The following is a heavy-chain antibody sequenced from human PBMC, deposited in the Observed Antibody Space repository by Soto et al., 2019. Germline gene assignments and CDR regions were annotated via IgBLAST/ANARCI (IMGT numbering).Heavy chain of an antibody. Sequence: PSETLSLTCTGSGCSISIYYWSWLRQPAGKGLEWIGRIYTSGSTNYNPSLKSRVTMSVDTSKNQFSLKLSSVTAADTAVYYCARALVRSSSPASFDYWGQGTLVTVSS. CDR3: ARALVRSSSPASFDY. J-gene: IGHJ4*02. CDR1: GCSISIYY. V-gene: IGHV4-4*07. D-gene: IGHD6-13*01. CDR2: IYTSGST.